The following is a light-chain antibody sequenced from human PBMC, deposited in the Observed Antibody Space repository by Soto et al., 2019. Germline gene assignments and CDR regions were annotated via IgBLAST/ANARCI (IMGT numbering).Light chain of an antibody. Sequence: EIVLTQSPATLSLSPGERATLSCRASQSVSSYLAWYQQKPGQAPRLLIYDASNRATGIPARFSGSGSGTAVTLTISSREPEDFAVYYCQQRSNWPPWTFGQGTKVEIK. V-gene: IGKV3-11*01. CDR1: QSVSSY. CDR3: QQRSNWPPWT. J-gene: IGKJ1*01. CDR2: DAS.